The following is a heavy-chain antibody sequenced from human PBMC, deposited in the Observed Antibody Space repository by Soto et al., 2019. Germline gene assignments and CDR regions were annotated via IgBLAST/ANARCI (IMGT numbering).Heavy chain of an antibody. CDR3: ARDREWLVRRGFDY. J-gene: IGHJ4*02. Sequence: PGGSLRLSCAASGFTFSSYGMHWVRQAPGKGLEWVAVIWYDGSNKYYADAVKGRFTISRDNSKNTLYLQMNSLRAEDTAVYYRARDREWLVRRGFDYWGQGTLVTVS. CDR2: IWYDGSNK. D-gene: IGHD6-19*01. CDR1: GFTFSSYG. V-gene: IGHV3-33*01.